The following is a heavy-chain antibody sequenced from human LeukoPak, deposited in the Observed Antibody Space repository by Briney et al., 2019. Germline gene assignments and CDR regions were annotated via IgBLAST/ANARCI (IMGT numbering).Heavy chain of an antibody. CDR1: GGTFSSYA. V-gene: IGHV1-69*04. CDR2: IIPILGIA. J-gene: IGHJ6*03. Sequence: ASVKVSCKASGGTFSSYAISWVRQAPGQGLEWMGRIIPILGIANYAQKFQGRVTITADKSTSTAYMELSSLRSEDTAVYYCARGESSSWYGGYYMDVWGKGTTVTVSS. CDR3: ARGESSSWYGGYYMDV. D-gene: IGHD6-13*01.